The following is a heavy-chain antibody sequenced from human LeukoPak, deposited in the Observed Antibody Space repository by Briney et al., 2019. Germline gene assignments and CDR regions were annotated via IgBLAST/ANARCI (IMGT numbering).Heavy chain of an antibody. CDR3: ARDIYDSSGYSEYNWFDP. CDR2: IYTSGST. CDR1: GGSIGSGSYY. J-gene: IGHJ5*02. Sequence: SQTLSLTCTVSGGSIGSGSYYWSWIRQPAGKGLEWIGRIYTSGSTNYNPSLKSRVTISVDTSKNQFSLKLSSVTAADTAVFYCARDIYDSSGYSEYNWFDPWGQGTLVTVSS. D-gene: IGHD3-22*01. V-gene: IGHV4-61*02.